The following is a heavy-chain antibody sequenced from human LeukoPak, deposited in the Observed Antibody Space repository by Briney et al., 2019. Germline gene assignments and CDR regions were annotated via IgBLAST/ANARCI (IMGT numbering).Heavy chain of an antibody. CDR2: IYPGDSDT. D-gene: IGHD3-22*01. Sequence: GESLKISCKGSGYSFTSYWIGWVRQMPGKGLEWMGIIYPGDSDTRYSPSFQGQVTISADKSISTAYLQWSSLKASDTAMYYCARLMEDYYDSSGYYPDYWGQGTLVTVSS. CDR3: ARLMEDYYDSSGYYPDY. V-gene: IGHV5-51*01. J-gene: IGHJ4*02. CDR1: GYSFTSYW.